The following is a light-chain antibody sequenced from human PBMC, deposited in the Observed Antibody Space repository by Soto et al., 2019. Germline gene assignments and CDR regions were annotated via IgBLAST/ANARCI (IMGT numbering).Light chain of an antibody. J-gene: IGLJ2*01. Sequence: QSVLTQPASVSGSPGQSITFSCTGASSDVGGYNYVSWYQQHPGKAPKLMIYGVSNRASGVSNRFSASKSGNTASLTISGLQAEDEADYYCSSYTSSSTLVFGGGTKLTVL. V-gene: IGLV2-14*01. CDR2: GVS. CDR3: SSYTSSSTLV. CDR1: SSDVGGYNY.